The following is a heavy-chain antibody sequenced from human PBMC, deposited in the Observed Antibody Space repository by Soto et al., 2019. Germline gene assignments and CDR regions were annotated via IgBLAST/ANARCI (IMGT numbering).Heavy chain of an antibody. CDR3: ARGDATDCSNGVCSFFYNHDMDV. D-gene: IGHD2-8*01. J-gene: IGHJ6*02. Sequence: GASVKVSCKASGYSFTGYHIHWVRQAPGQGLEWLGRINPKSGGTSTAQKFQGWVTMTTDTSSSTASMELTRLTSDDTAIYYCARGDATDCSNGVCSFFYNHDMDVWGQGTTVTVSS. CDR1: GYSFTGYH. CDR2: INPKSGGT. V-gene: IGHV1-2*04.